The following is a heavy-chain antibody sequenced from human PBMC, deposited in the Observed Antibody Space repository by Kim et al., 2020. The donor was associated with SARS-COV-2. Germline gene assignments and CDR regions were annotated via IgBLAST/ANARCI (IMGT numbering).Heavy chain of an antibody. CDR1: GYSFTSYW. V-gene: IGHV5-51*01. Sequence: GESLKISCKGSGYSFTSYWIGWVRQMPGKGLEWMGIIYPGDSDTRYSPSFQGQVTISADKSISTAYLQWSSLKASDTAMYYCARHSWRVVTMVRGVINPDYWGQGTLVTVSS. J-gene: IGHJ4*02. CDR2: IYPGDSDT. D-gene: IGHD3-10*01. CDR3: ARHSWRVVTMVRGVINPDY.